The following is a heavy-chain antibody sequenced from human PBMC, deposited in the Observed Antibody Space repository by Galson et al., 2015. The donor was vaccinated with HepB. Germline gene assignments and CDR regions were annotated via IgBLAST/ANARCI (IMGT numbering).Heavy chain of an antibody. V-gene: IGHV3-9*01. J-gene: IGHJ4*02. CDR2: ISWNSGSI. CDR1: EFTFDDYA. Sequence: SLRLSCAASEFTFDDYAMHWVRQAPGKGLEWVSGISWNSGSIGYADSVKGRFTISRDNAKNSLYLQMNSLRAEDTALYYCAKDIVGASGSSLFDYWGQGTLVTVSS. D-gene: IGHD1-26*01. CDR3: AKDIVGASGSSLFDY.